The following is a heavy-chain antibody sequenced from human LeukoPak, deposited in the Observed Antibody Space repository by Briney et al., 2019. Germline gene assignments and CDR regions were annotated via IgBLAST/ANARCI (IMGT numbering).Heavy chain of an antibody. D-gene: IGHD3-22*01. CDR2: IIPIFGTA. Sequence: SVKVSCKASGGTLSSYAISWVRQAPGQGLEWMGRIIPIFGTANYAQKFQGRVTITTGESTSTAYMELSSLRSEDTAVYYCARDRGYDSSGYDDYWGQGTLVTVSS. CDR1: GGTLSSYA. CDR3: ARDRGYDSSGYDDY. J-gene: IGHJ4*02. V-gene: IGHV1-69*05.